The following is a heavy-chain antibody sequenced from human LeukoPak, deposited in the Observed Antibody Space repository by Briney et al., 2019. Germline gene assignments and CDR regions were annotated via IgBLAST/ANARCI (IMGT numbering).Heavy chain of an antibody. V-gene: IGHV4-31*03. D-gene: IGHD3-3*01. Sequence: PSETLSLTCSVSGSSVSSDEYYWSWVRQHPGKGLEWIGYVYYSGSSYYIPSLESRVTMSVEVPKNQFSLELRSVTAADTAVYYCARVKVLRFLEWFLDFWGQGALVTVSS. CDR3: ARVKVLRFLEWFLDF. J-gene: IGHJ4*02. CDR1: GSSVSSDEYY. CDR2: VYYSGSS.